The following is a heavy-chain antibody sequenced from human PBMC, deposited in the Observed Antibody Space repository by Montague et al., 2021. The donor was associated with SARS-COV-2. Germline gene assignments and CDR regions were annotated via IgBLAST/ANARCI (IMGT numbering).Heavy chain of an antibody. CDR3: ARGWNYAIDI. Sequence: CAISGDSVSRNNPAWNWIRQSPSRGLEWLGRTYYGSSWNTDYAVSVKSRITISPDTSKNQFSLHLNSVTPEDPAVYYCARGWNYAIDIWGQGTMVTVSS. V-gene: IGHV6-1*01. J-gene: IGHJ3*02. CDR1: GDSVSRNNPA. D-gene: IGHD1-7*01. CDR2: TYYGSSWNT.